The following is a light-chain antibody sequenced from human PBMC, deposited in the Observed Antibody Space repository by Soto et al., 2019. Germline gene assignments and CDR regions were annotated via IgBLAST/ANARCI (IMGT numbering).Light chain of an antibody. J-gene: IGKJ2*01. V-gene: IGKV3-15*01. Sequence: EIVMTQSPATLSVSPGDRATLSCRASQSVSSNLAWYQHKPGQAPRLLIYGASTRATGIAARFSGRGSGTELTLTISSLQSEGFAVYYCQQYNNWAFTFGQGTKLEIK. CDR2: GAS. CDR1: QSVSSN. CDR3: QQYNNWAFT.